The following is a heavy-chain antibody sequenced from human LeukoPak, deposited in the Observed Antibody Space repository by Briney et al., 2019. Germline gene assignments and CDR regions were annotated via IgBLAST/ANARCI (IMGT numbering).Heavy chain of an antibody. V-gene: IGHV4-38-2*02. Sequence: SETLSLTCTVSGYSISSGYFWGWIRQPPGKGLEWIGSIYHSGSTSYNPSLKSRLTISVDTSKNQFSLKLSSVTAADTAVYYCARVFQDIAVAGTPYYYYYIDVWGKGTTVTVSS. CDR3: ARVFQDIAVAGTPYYYYYIDV. CDR1: GYSISSGYF. J-gene: IGHJ6*03. D-gene: IGHD6-19*01. CDR2: IYHSGST.